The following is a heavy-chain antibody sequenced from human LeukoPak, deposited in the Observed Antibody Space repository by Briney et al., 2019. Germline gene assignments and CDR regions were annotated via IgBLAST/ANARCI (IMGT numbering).Heavy chain of an antibody. V-gene: IGHV3-7*01. CDR3: VRSIVAVAY. D-gene: IGHD5-12*01. CDR2: INPDGSER. Sequence: GGSLRLSCAASGFTFTTYWMQWVRQAPGKGLEWVANINPDGSERYYVDSVKGRFTISRDNAKNSLYLQMNSLRAEDSAVYYCVRSIVAVAYWGQGTPVTVSS. J-gene: IGHJ4*02. CDR1: GFTFTTYW.